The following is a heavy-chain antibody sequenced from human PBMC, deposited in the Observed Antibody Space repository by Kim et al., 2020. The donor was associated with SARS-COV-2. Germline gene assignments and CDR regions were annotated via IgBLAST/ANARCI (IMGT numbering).Heavy chain of an antibody. D-gene: IGHD6-13*01. V-gene: IGHV4-34*01. CDR3: ARGQASSSWYPYYYYGMD. J-gene: IGHJ6*01. Sequence: SETLSLTCAVYGGSFSGHYWSWIRQPPGKGLEWIGEINHSGSTNYNPSFKSRVTISVDTSKNQFSLKLSSVTAADTAVYYCARGQASSSWYPYYYYGMD. CDR1: GGSFSGHY. CDR2: INHSGST.